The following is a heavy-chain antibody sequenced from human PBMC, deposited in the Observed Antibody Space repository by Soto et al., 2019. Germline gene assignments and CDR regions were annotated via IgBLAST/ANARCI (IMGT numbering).Heavy chain of an antibody. D-gene: IGHD3-10*01. J-gene: IGHJ6*02. CDR2: IYHSGST. V-gene: IGHV4-4*02. CDR1: GGSISSSNW. Sequence: SETLSLTCAVSGGSISSSNWWSWVRQPPGKGLEWIGEIYHSGSTNYNPSLKSRVTISVDKSKNQFSLKLSSVTAADTAVYYCARNLLRGVIKRGMDVWGQGTTVTVSS. CDR3: ARNLLRGVIKRGMDV.